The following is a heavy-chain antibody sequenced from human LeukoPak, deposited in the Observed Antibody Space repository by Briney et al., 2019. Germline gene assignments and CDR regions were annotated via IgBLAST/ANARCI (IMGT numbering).Heavy chain of an antibody. J-gene: IGHJ4*02. D-gene: IGHD3-22*01. Sequence: GGSLRLSCAASGFTFSSYSMNWVRQAPGKGLEWVANIKQDGSEKYYVDSVKGRFTISRDNAKNSLYLQMNSLRAEDTAVDYCASFPEPGYYYDSSGYYLAESFDYWGQGTLVTVSS. CDR1: GFTFSSYS. CDR2: IKQDGSEK. CDR3: ASFPEPGYYYDSSGYYLAESFDY. V-gene: IGHV3-7*01.